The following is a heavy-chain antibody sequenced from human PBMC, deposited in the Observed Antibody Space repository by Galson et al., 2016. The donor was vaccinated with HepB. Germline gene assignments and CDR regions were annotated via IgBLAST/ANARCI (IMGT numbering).Heavy chain of an antibody. CDR1: GDSLRSDIHH. J-gene: IGHJ5*02. V-gene: IGHV4-39*07. CDR2: IHYTGNT. D-gene: IGHD3-9*01. CDR3: AREGPSYFDWSRRWFDP. Sequence: ETLSLTCSVSGDSLRSDIHHWGWIRQPPGKGLEWIGNIHYTGNTYYNPSLKSRLTISVDTSKNQFSLKPTSVTAADTAVYYCAREGPSYFDWSRRWFDPWGQGALVTVSS.